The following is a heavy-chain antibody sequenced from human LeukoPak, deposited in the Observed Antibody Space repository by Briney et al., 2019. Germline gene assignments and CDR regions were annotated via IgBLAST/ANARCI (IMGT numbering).Heavy chain of an antibody. D-gene: IGHD3-10*01. CDR2: ISGSGTGT. Sequence: PGGSLRLSCAASGFTFSSYAMSWVRQAPGKGLEWVSAISGSGTGTYYVDSVKGRFTISRDNSKNTLYLQMNSLRAEDTAVYYCAKGLYHYYGSGSYTLDYWGQGTQVTVSS. CDR3: AKGLYHYYGSGSYTLDY. J-gene: IGHJ4*02. V-gene: IGHV3-23*01. CDR1: GFTFSSYA.